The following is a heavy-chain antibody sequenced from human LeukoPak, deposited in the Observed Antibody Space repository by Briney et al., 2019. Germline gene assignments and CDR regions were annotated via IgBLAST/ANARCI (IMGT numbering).Heavy chain of an antibody. J-gene: IGHJ4*02. V-gene: IGHV4-39*02. Sequence: PSETLSLTCTVSGGSISSSSYYSGWIRQPPGKGLEWIGSIYYSGSTYYNPSLKSRVTISVDTSKNQFSLKLSSVTAADTAVYYCAREPLTLLPVYWGQGTLVTVSS. CDR2: IYYSGST. D-gene: IGHD3-22*01. CDR1: GGSISSSSYY. CDR3: AREPLTLLPVY.